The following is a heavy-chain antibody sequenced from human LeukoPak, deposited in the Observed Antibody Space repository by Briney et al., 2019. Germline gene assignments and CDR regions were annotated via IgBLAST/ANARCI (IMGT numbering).Heavy chain of an antibody. J-gene: IGHJ4*02. V-gene: IGHV3-23*01. CDR1: GFTFSSND. CDR3: AKEPNHSSGYWDY. Sequence: GGSLRLSCAASGFTFSSNDMAWVRQAPGKGLEWVSGVSGSGDTGYYIKSVQGRFTISRDNSKNTLFLQMNSLRVEDTAVYYCAKEPNHSSGYWDYWGQGTLVTVSS. CDR2: VSGSGDTG. D-gene: IGHD3-22*01.